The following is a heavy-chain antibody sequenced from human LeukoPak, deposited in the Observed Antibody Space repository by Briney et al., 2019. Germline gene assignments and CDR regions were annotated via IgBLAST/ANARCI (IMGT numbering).Heavy chain of an antibody. CDR3: ASSYYYDGTRYFDY. Sequence: SETLSLTCTVSGGSITSYYWTWLRQPPGQGLEWIGYIYYTGSTKSNPSLKSRVTISLDMSKNQFSLKLSSVTAADTAIYYCASSYYYDGTRYFDYWGLGTLVTVSS. V-gene: IGHV4-59*08. J-gene: IGHJ4*02. CDR1: GGSITSYY. D-gene: IGHD3-22*01. CDR2: IYYTGST.